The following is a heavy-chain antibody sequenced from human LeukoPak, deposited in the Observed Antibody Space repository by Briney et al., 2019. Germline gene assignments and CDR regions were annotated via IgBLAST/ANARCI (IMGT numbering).Heavy chain of an antibody. CDR3: ARRISATGREFDN. V-gene: IGHV5-51*01. CDR1: GCSFTSYW. D-gene: IGHD6-13*01. CDR2: INPPNSDT. Sequence: GESLKISCKGSGCSFTSYWIVWVRQMPGEGLEWMGIINPPNSDTRYSPSFQGQVTISVDKSINTAYLQWSSLKASDTAMYYCARRISATGREFDNWGQGTLVTVSS. J-gene: IGHJ4*02.